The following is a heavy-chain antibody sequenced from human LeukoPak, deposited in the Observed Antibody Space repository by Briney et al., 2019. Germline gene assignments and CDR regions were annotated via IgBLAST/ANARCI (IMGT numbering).Heavy chain of an antibody. V-gene: IGHV4-4*07. CDR2: IYSSGYT. D-gene: IGHD6-13*01. Sequence: PSETPSLTCTVSDDSINNFYWSWIRQPAGKGLEWIGRIYSSGYTNYHPSLKSRVTMSVDTSKNQSSLRLISLTAADTAVYYCARGTSNAWYDWFDLWGQGALVTVSS. CDR1: DDSINNFY. J-gene: IGHJ5*02. CDR3: ARGTSNAWYDWFDL.